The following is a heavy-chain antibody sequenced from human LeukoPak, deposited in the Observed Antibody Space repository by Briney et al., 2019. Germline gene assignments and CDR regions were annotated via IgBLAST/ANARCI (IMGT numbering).Heavy chain of an antibody. CDR1: GGSISSYY. CDR3: ARVKRHAFDI. J-gene: IGHJ3*02. Sequence: SETLSLTCTVSGGSISSYYWSWIRQPPGKGLEWIGYIYYSGSTNYNPSLKSRVTISVDTSKNQFSLKLSSVTAADTAVYYCARVKRHAFDIWGQGTMVTVSS. V-gene: IGHV4-59*12. CDR2: IYYSGST.